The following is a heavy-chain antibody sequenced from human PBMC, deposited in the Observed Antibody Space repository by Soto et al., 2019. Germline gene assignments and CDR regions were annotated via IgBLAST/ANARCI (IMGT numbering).Heavy chain of an antibody. J-gene: IGHJ4*02. CDR2: ISGSGVST. V-gene: IGHV3-23*01. Sequence: PGGSLRLSCGASGFIFRSYAMTWVRQAPGKGLEWVSTISGSGVSTYYADSVKGRFTISRDNSKNTLYLQMNSLRAEDTAVYYCAKDWWYCSSTSCYNPRQLDYWGQGTLVTVSS. CDR1: GFIFRSYA. CDR3: AKDWWYCSSTSCYNPRQLDY. D-gene: IGHD2-2*02.